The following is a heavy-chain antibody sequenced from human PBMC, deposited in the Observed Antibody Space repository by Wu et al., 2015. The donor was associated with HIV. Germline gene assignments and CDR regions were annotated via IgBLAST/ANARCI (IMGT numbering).Heavy chain of an antibody. D-gene: IGHD2-8*01. CDR1: GYNFNGFG. CDR3: ARGHIRTKLRGSLTP. Sequence: QVQLVQSGIEVKKSGASVKVSCKASGYNFNGFGIVWVRQAPGQGLEWMGWISDYERNIHYGQKFRGRLTLTADTVTSTAFMDLRNLRSDDTAIYYCARGHIRTKLRGSLTPWGQGTLVTVSS. CDR2: ISDYERNI. J-gene: IGHJ1*01. V-gene: IGHV1-18*01.